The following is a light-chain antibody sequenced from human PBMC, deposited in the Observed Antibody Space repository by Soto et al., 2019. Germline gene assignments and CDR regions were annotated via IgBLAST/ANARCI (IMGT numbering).Light chain of an antibody. CDR2: GNI. Sequence: QSVLTQPRSVSWSPGQRVTISCTGSSSNIWAGYDVHWYQQRPGTAPKLLIFGNINRPSGVPDRFSGSKSGTSASLAITGLQAEDEGDYYCQSYDSTLSASYVFGTGTKVTVL. CDR1: SSNIWAGYD. V-gene: IGLV1-40*01. J-gene: IGLJ1*01. CDR3: QSYDSTLSASYV.